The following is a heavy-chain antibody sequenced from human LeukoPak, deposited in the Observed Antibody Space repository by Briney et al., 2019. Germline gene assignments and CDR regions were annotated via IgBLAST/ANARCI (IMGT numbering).Heavy chain of an antibody. CDR1: GFTFSSYA. J-gene: IGHJ4*02. CDR2: ISYDGSNK. V-gene: IGHV3-30-3*01. CDR3: AKSYRPTPFDY. Sequence: GRSLRLSCAASGFTFSSYAMHWVRQAPGKGLEWVAVISYDGSNKYYADSVKGRFTISRDNSKNTLYLQMNSLRAEDTAVYYCAKSYRPTPFDYWGQGTLVTVSS. D-gene: IGHD3-16*02.